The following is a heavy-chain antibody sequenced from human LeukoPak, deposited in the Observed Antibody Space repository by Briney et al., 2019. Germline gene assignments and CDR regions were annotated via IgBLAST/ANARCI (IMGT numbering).Heavy chain of an antibody. D-gene: IGHD1-7*01. CDR2: INWNGGST. V-gene: IGHV3-20*04. CDR3: ARDSVTGTKGGNDAFDI. Sequence: GGSLRLSWAASGFTFEDYGMSWVRHAPGRGVEWGAGINWNGGSTVYADSVKGRFTISRDNAKNSLYLQMNSLRAEDTALYYCARDSVTGTKGGNDAFDIWGQGTMVTVSS. CDR1: GFTFEDYG. J-gene: IGHJ3*02.